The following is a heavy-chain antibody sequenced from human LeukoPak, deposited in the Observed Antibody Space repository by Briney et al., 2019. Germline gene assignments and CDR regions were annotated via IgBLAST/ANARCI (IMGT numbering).Heavy chain of an antibody. CDR3: ATGKSRLQYFDYLLVEPSFLDY. Sequence: ASVKVSCKASGDRFTTYYIHWVRQAPGQGLEWMGVINPGGSGTSYAQKFQGRVTMTRDMSTSTVYMDLSSLRPEDTAAYICATGKSRLQYFDYLLVEPSFLDYSPQGTLVTVSS. V-gene: IGHV1-46*01. CDR1: GDRFTTYY. D-gene: IGHD3-9*01. J-gene: IGHJ4*02. CDR2: INPGGSGT.